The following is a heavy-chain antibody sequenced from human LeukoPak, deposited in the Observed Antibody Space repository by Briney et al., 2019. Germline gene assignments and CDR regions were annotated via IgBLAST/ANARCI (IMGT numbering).Heavy chain of an antibody. D-gene: IGHD3-3*01. V-gene: IGHV3-20*04. CDR2: INWNGGST. CDR3: GKGVRFLGWRVVEH. J-gene: IGHJ4*02. CDR1: GFIFDDYD. Sequence: RSGGSLRLSCAASGFIFDDYDMIWVRQAPGKGLEWVSGINWNGGSTGYADSVKGRFTISRDNAKNSLFLQMNSLRVEDTALYYCGKGVRFLGWRVVEHWGQGTLVSVSS.